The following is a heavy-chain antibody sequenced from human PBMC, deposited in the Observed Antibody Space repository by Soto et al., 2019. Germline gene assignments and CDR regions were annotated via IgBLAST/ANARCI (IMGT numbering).Heavy chain of an antibody. CDR2: IAHDGSEK. CDR1: GFTFSSYW. D-gene: IGHD7-27*01. CDR3: SRESNAHFDY. Sequence: GVSLRLSCAVSGFTFSSYWMSWVRQAPGRGLEWVATIAHDGSEKFYVDSVKGRFTISRDNTKNSLYLQMNSLRAEDTAVYYCSRESNAHFDYWDQGTVVTVSS. V-gene: IGHV3-7*01. J-gene: IGHJ4*02.